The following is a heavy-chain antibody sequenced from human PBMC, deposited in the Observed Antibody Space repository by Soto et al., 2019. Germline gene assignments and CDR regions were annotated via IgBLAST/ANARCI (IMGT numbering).Heavy chain of an antibody. CDR3: ASEVVITRHDAFDI. Sequence: WGSLRLSCAASGFTFISYGMRWFRHSPGKGLEWVAVISYDGSNKYYADSVKGRFTISRDNSKNTLYLQMNSLRAEDTAVYYCASEVVITRHDAFDIWGQGTMVTVSS. CDR1: GFTFISYG. J-gene: IGHJ3*02. V-gene: IGHV3-30*03. CDR2: ISYDGSNK. D-gene: IGHD3-22*01.